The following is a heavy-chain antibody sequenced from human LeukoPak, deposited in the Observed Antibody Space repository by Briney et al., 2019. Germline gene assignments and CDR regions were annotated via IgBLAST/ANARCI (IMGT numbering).Heavy chain of an antibody. Sequence: GGSLRLSCAASGFSFSTYSMNWVRQAPGKGLEWVSSISSSSSHIYYADSVKGRFTISRDNAKNSLYLQMNSLRAEDTAVYYCARDLIAAAGTLLDYWGQGTLVTVSS. D-gene: IGHD6-13*01. J-gene: IGHJ4*02. CDR1: GFSFSTYS. CDR3: ARDLIAAAGTLLDY. CDR2: ISSSSSHI. V-gene: IGHV3-21*01.